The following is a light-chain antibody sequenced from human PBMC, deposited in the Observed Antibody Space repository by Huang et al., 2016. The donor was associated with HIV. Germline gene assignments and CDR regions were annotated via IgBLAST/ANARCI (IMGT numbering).Light chain of an antibody. Sequence: EIVMTQSPATLSVSPGERATLSCRASQSVRSNLAWYQQKPGQAPRLLIYAASTMATGIPARFSGSGSGTEFTLTISSLQSEDFAVYYCQQYNNWPRTFGQGTKVEIK. V-gene: IGKV3-15*01. J-gene: IGKJ1*01. CDR3: QQYNNWPRT. CDR2: AAS. CDR1: QSVRSN.